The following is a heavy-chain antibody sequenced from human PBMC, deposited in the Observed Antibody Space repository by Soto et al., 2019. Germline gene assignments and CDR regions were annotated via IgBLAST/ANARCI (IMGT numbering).Heavy chain of an antibody. J-gene: IGHJ6*02. Sequence: SVKVSCKASGYTFTSYGISWVRQAPGQGLEWMGWISAYNGNTNYAQKLQGRVTMTTDTSTSTAYMELRSLRSDDTAVYYCARLEGDSSSCDYYYYGMDVWGQGTTVTASS. D-gene: IGHD6-13*01. CDR3: ARLEGDSSSCDYYYYGMDV. V-gene: IGHV1-18*01. CDR1: GYTFTSYG. CDR2: ISAYNGNT.